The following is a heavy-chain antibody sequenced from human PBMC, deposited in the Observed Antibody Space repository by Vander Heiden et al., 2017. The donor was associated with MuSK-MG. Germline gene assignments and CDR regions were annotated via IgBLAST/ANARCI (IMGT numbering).Heavy chain of an antibody. Sequence: QVQLQQWGAGLLKPSETLSLTCAVYGGSFSGYYRSWLRQPPGKGLEWIGEINHSGSTNYNPSLKSRVTISVDTSKNQFSLKLSSVTAADTAVYYWARGVDIVVVVAALYYFDYWGQGTLVTVSS. D-gene: IGHD2-15*01. CDR3: ARGVDIVVVVAALYYFDY. V-gene: IGHV4-34*01. CDR1: GGSFSGYY. J-gene: IGHJ4*02. CDR2: INHSGST.